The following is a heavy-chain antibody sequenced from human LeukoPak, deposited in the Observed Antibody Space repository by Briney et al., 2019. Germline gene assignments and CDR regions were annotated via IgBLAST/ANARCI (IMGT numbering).Heavy chain of an antibody. V-gene: IGHV3-21*01. CDR2: ISGSSSSK. Sequence: GGSLRLSCATSGFSFSTCTMNWVRQAPGKGLEWVSSISGSSSSKSYSESVKGRFTVSRDSVKNSVYLQMSSLRAEDTAVYYCAKDPWGRLRPSTFDYWGQGTLVTVSS. J-gene: IGHJ4*02. D-gene: IGHD5-12*01. CDR3: AKDPWGRLRPSTFDY. CDR1: GFSFSTCT.